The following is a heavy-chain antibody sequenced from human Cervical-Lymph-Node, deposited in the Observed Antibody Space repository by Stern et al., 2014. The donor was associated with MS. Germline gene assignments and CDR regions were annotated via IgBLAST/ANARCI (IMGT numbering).Heavy chain of an antibody. CDR1: GFTFDDYA. D-gene: IGHD3-16*01. CDR2: ISWNNGGI. CDR3: AKHGGV. J-gene: IGHJ6*02. Sequence: VQLVESGGGLVQPGRSLRLSCVASGFTFDDYAMHWVRQAPGKGLEWVSGISWNNGGIGYADSVKGRFTISRDNAKNSLYLQMNSLRVEDTALYYCAKHGGVWGQGTTVTVSS. V-gene: IGHV3-9*01.